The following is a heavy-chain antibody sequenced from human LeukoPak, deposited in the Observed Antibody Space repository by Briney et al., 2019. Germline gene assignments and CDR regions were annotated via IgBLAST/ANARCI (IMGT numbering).Heavy chain of an antibody. D-gene: IGHD6-6*01. Sequence: PSETLSLTCAVYGGSFSGYYWGWIRQPPGKGLEWIGSIYSVTTSYNPSLKSRVTISVDTSKNQFSLKLTSVTAADTAVYYCARHFGSSSVSPYDYWGQGTLLTVSS. J-gene: IGHJ4*02. CDR3: ARHFGSSSVSPYDY. CDR2: IYSVTT. CDR1: GGSFSGYY. V-gene: IGHV4-39*01.